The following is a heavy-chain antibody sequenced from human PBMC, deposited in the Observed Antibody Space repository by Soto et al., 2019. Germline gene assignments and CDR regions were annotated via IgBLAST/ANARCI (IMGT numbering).Heavy chain of an antibody. D-gene: IGHD2-15*01. CDR2: ISSSSSTI. V-gene: IGHV3-48*01. CDR1: GFTFSSYA. J-gene: IGHJ6*03. CDR3: ARPYCSGGSCYYYYMDV. Sequence: GGSLRLSCAASGFTFSSYAMHWVRQAPGKGLEWVSYISSSSSTIYYADSVKGRFTITRDNAKNSLYLQMNSLRAEDTAVYYCARPYCSGGSCYYYYMDVWGKGTTVTVSS.